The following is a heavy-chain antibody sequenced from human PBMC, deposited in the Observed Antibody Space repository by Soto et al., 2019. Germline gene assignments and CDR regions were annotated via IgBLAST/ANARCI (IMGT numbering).Heavy chain of an antibody. V-gene: IGHV3-64*01. CDR2: ITSDWGST. CDR3: ARALAGGYYDY. D-gene: IGHD3-22*01. CDR1: GFTFSSYA. J-gene: IGHJ4*02. Sequence: GGSLRLSCAASGFTFSSYAMHWVRQAPGKGLEYVSAITSDWGSTYYANSVKGRFTISRDNSKNTLYLQMGSLRGEDMAVYYCARALAGGYYDYWGQGTMVTVSS.